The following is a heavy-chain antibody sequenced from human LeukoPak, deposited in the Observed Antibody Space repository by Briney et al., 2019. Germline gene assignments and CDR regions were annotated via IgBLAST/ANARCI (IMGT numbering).Heavy chain of an antibody. Sequence: GESLKISRKGSGYSFTSYWIGRVRQMPGKGLEWMGIIYPGDSDTRYSPSFQGQVTISADKSISTAYLQWSSLKASDTAMYYCARTYYYDSSGSTGIDYWGQGTLVTVSS. CDR1: GYSFTSYW. J-gene: IGHJ4*02. V-gene: IGHV5-51*01. CDR3: ARTYYYDSSGSTGIDY. CDR2: IYPGDSDT. D-gene: IGHD3-22*01.